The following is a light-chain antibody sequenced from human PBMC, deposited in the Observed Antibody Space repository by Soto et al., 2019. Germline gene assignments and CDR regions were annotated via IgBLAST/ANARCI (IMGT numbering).Light chain of an antibody. CDR2: SNN. Sequence: QSVLTQPPSASGTPGQRVTISCSGSSTNIGSNTVNWYQQFPGTAPKLLIYSNNQRSSGVPDRFSGSKSGTSASLAISALQSEYEADYYCAAWDDNLNGWVFGGGTKLTVL. CDR3: AAWDDNLNGWV. V-gene: IGLV1-44*01. J-gene: IGLJ3*02. CDR1: STNIGSNT.